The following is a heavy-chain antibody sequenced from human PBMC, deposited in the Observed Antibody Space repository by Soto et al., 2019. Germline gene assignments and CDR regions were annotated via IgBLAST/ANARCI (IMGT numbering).Heavy chain of an antibody. CDR3: AREGLVLVPTTVNSDYYYYAMDV. CDR1: GGTFSSYA. Sequence: ASVKVSCKASGGTFSSYAISWVRQAPGQGLEWMGGIIPIFGTANYAQKFQGRVTITADESTSTAYMELSSLRSEDTAVYYCAREGLVLVPTTVNSDYYYYAMDVWGQGTTVTVSS. CDR2: IIPIFGTA. D-gene: IGHD2-2*01. V-gene: IGHV1-69*13. J-gene: IGHJ6*02.